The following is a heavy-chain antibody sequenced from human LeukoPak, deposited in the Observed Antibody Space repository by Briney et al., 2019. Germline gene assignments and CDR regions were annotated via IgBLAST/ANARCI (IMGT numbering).Heavy chain of an antibody. CDR3: ARRGYSNYVPFDY. J-gene: IGHJ4*02. D-gene: IGHD4-11*01. V-gene: IGHV5-51*01. CDR2: IYPGDSDT. Sequence: GESLKIPCKGSGYSFTSYWIGWVRQMPGKGLEWMGIIYPGDSDTTYSPSFQGQVTISADRSISTAYPQWSSLKASDTAMYYCARRGYSNYVPFDYWGQGTLVTVSS. CDR1: GYSFTSYW.